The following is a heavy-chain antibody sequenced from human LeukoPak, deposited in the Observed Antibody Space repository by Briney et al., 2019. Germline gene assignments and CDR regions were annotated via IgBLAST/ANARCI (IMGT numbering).Heavy chain of an antibody. CDR3: ARSYYYGMDV. Sequence: SETLSLTCTVSGGSITSSYWSWIRQSPGKGLEWIGYIHYTGSTNYNPSLKSRVTMLIDTSKNQFSLKLSSVTAADTAVYYCARSYYYGMDVWGQGTTVTVSS. J-gene: IGHJ6*02. V-gene: IGHV4-59*01. CDR1: GGSITSSY. CDR2: IHYTGST.